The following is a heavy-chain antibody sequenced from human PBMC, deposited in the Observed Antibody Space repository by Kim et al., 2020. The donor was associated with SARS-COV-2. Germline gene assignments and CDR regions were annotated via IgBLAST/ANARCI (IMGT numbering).Heavy chain of an antibody. V-gene: IGHV3-23*01. J-gene: IGHJ4*02. D-gene: IGHD6-13*01. CDR1: GFTFSSYA. Sequence: GGSLRLSCAASGFTFSSYAMSWVRQAPGKGLEWVSAISGSGGSTYYADSVKGRFTISRDNSKNTLYLQTNSLRAEDTAVYYCAKAPWGSSWYADFWGQGTLVTVSS. CDR3: AKAPWGSSWYADF. CDR2: ISGSGGST.